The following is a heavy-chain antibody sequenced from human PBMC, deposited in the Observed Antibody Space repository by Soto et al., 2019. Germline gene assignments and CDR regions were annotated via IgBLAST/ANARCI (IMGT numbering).Heavy chain of an antibody. V-gene: IGHV3-23*01. CDR2: ISGSGDNT. D-gene: IGHD2-8*02. CDR3: AKDMVHCTGTRCARYFEK. CDR1: KFTFSTYA. Sequence: GGSLRLSCAASKFTFSTYAMTRVRQAPGKGLEWVSDISGSGDNTYYADSVKGRFTISRDNSKSTLYLQMSSLRAEDTAVYYCAKDMVHCTGTRCARYFEKWGRGTLVTVSS. J-gene: IGHJ4*02.